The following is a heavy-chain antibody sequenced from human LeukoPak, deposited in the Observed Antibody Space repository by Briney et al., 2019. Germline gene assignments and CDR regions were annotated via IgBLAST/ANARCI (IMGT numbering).Heavy chain of an antibody. V-gene: IGHV3-33*01. CDR1: GYTFNRYG. D-gene: IGHD3/OR15-3a*01. Sequence: GGSLTLSCVPSGYTFNRYGMHWVRHAPGRGREWVAVIWYDGSVQYYAHSVKGRLNIHRDNSKNTRHLQMNSLRAYDTAVYYCARVAGLRRPMDVWGQGTTVTVAS. CDR2: IWYDGSVQ. J-gene: IGHJ6*02. CDR3: ARVAGLRRPMDV.